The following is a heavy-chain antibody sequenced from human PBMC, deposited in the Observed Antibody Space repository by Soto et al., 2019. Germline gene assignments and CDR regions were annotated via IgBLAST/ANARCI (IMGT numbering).Heavy chain of an antibody. Sequence: PGGSLRLSCAASGFTFSSYWVSWVRQAPGKGLEWVSVIYSGGSTYYADSVKGRFTISRDNSKNTLYLQMNSLRAEDTAVYYCARNYDSTAGGAFDIWGQGTMVTVSS. J-gene: IGHJ3*02. D-gene: IGHD3-22*01. CDR1: GFTFSSYW. V-gene: IGHV3-53*01. CDR3: ARNYDSTAGGAFDI. CDR2: IYSGGST.